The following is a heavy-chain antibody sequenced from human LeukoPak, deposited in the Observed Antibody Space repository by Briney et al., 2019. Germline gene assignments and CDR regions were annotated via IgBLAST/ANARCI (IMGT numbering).Heavy chain of an antibody. CDR1: GIPFKKYV. CDR2: IWHDGSPT. CDR3: VTHYKWDLLVHAFDF. D-gene: IGHD1-26*01. J-gene: IGHJ3*01. V-gene: IGHV3-33*01. Sequence: TGGSLRLSCAVSGIPFKKYVMHWVRQAPGKGLEWVATIWHDGSPTMYADSAKGRFTISRDDSKNMLYLQMNSLRAEDTAEYYCVTHYKWDLLVHAFDFWGQGTRVTVSS.